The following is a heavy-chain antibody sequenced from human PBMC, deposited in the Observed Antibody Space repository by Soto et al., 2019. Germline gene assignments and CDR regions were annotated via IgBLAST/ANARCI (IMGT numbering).Heavy chain of an antibody. Sequence: PGESLKISXKGSGYSFTKYWIGWVRQMPGKGLEWMAIIYPDESDTRYSPSFQGQVTISADKSISTAFLQWSSLKASDTAMYYCATQTTLGYWGQGTLVTVPS. D-gene: IGHD4-17*01. CDR3: ATQTTLGY. CDR1: GYSFTKYW. V-gene: IGHV5-51*01. CDR2: IYPDESDT. J-gene: IGHJ4*02.